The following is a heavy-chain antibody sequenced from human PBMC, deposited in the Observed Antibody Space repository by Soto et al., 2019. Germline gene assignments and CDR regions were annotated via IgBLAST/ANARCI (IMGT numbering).Heavy chain of an antibody. CDR1: GYTFTIYY. CDR2: FNPSGGGT. J-gene: IGHJ4*02. D-gene: IGHD6-19*01. V-gene: IGHV1-46*03. CDR3: TRAPGDGGWSNFDS. Sequence: GASVKVSCKAFGYTFTIYYIHWVRQAPGQGLEWMGIFNPSGGGTNYAQKFQGRVTMTSDTSTSTVYMDLSSLTSEDTAIYYCTRAPGDGGWSNFDSWGQGTLVTVSS.